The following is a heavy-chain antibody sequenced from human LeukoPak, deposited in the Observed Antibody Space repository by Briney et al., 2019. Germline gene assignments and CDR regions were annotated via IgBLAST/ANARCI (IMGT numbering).Heavy chain of an antibody. Sequence: AGGSLRLSCAASGFTFSSYSMNWVRQAPGKGLEWVSSIISSSSYIYYADSVKGRFTISRDNAKNSLYLQMNSLRAEDTAVYYCARGRVTMVRGATHYYYYGMDVWGQGTTVTVSS. D-gene: IGHD3-10*01. CDR2: IISSSSYI. V-gene: IGHV3-21*01. J-gene: IGHJ6*02. CDR1: GFTFSSYS. CDR3: ARGRVTMVRGATHYYYYGMDV.